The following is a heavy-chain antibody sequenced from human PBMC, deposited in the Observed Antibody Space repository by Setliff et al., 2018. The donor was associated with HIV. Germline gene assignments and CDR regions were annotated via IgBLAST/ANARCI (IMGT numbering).Heavy chain of an antibody. Sequence: ASETLSLTCTVSGASIKTFYWSWIRQSPGKGLEWIGYVYNSGSINYHPSLKSRVTISVDTSNSQVSLRLTSVTAADTAIYYCAREKQQYYDLLTGYDYYYGMDVWGQGTSVTSP. CDR1: GASIKTFY. CDR3: AREKQQYYDLLTGYDYYYGMDV. V-gene: IGHV4-59*01. CDR2: VYNSGSI. D-gene: IGHD3-9*01. J-gene: IGHJ6*02.